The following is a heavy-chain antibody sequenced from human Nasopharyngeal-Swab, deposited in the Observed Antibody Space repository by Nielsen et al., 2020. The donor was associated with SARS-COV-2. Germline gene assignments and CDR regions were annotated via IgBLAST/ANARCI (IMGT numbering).Heavy chain of an antibody. CDR1: GFTVSSNY. CDR3: ARDTSVDIVLLYYGMDV. D-gene: IGHD5-12*01. CDR2: IYSGGTT. V-gene: IGHV3-53*05. Sequence: GGSLRLSCAASGFTVSSNYMSWVRQAPGKGLEWVSVIYSGGTTYYADSVKGRFTISRDSSKNPLYLQMNSLRAEDTAVYYCARDTSVDIVLLYYGMDVWGQGTTVTVSS. J-gene: IGHJ6*02.